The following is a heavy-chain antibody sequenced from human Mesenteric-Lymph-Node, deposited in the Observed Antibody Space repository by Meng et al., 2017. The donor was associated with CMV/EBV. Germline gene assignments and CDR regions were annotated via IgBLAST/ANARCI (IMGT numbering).Heavy chain of an antibody. CDR3: ARGGIAAKGFDP. J-gene: IGHJ5*02. Sequence: SCAASGFTFSSYAMSWVRQAPGKGLEWVSAIGISSADMYYADSVKGRFTISRDNSKNTLYLQMNSLRGEDTAIYYCARGGIAAKGFDPWGQGTLVTVSS. D-gene: IGHD2-21*01. CDR1: GFTFSSYA. V-gene: IGHV3-23*01. CDR2: IGISSADM.